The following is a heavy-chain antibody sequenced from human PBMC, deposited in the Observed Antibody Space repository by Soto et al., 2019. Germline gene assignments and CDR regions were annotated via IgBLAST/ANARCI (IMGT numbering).Heavy chain of an antibody. J-gene: IGHJ4*02. CDR3: VRHQRYSSGWYIDY. CDR1: GGSINSNNYY. V-gene: IGHV4-39*01. CDR2: VYYRGTT. D-gene: IGHD6-19*01. Sequence: SETLSLTCTVSGGSINSNNYYWGWIRQPPGKGLEWIGNVYYRGTTYYNPSLKGRVTISVDTSKNQFSLKLSSVTAADTAVFFCVRHQRYSSGWYIDYWGQGTLVTVSS.